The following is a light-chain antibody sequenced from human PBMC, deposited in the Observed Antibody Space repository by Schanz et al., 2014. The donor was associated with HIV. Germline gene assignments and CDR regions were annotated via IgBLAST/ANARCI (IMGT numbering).Light chain of an antibody. CDR3: QQLRT. Sequence: EIVLTQSPATLSLSPGERATLSCRASQSVSDNYLAWYQQRPGQAPRLLIYDASNRATGIPARFSGSGSGTDFTLTISSLEPEDFAVYYCQQLRTFGQGTKVEIK. J-gene: IGKJ1*01. CDR1: QSVSDNY. CDR2: DAS. V-gene: IGKV3-11*01.